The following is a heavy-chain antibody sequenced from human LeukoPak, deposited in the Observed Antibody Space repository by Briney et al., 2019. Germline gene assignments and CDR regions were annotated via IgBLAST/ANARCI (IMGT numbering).Heavy chain of an antibody. Sequence: GGSLRLSCAASGFTFSSYWMSWVRQAPGKGLEWVANIKQDGSEKYYVDSVKGRFTISRDNSKNALYLLMNNLRAEDTAIYYCATEWYTGTSLHYTYWGRGTLVTVSS. D-gene: IGHD1-26*01. CDR2: IKQDGSEK. CDR3: ATEWYTGTSLHYTY. V-gene: IGHV3-7*03. CDR1: GFTFSSYW. J-gene: IGHJ4*02.